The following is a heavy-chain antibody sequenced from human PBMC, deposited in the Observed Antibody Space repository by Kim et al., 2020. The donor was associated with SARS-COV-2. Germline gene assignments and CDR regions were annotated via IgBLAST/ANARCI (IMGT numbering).Heavy chain of an antibody. CDR1: GFTFSSYA. J-gene: IGHJ4*02. V-gene: IGHV3-23*01. Sequence: GGSLRLSCAASGFTFSSYAMSWVRQAPGKGLEWVSAISGSGGSTYYADSVKGRFTISRDNSKNTLYLQMNSLRAEDTAVYYCAKDRLLWFGEVPLGSSGYYFDYWGQGTLVTVSS. D-gene: IGHD3-10*01. CDR2: ISGSGGST. CDR3: AKDRLLWFGEVPLGSSGYYFDY.